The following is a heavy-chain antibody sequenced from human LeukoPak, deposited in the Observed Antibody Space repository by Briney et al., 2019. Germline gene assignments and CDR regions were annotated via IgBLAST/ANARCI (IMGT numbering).Heavy chain of an antibody. CDR3: ALDILTGYPFDY. J-gene: IGHJ4*02. D-gene: IGHD3-9*01. Sequence: GGSLRLSCAASGFTFSSYNMNWVRQAPGKGLEWVSYISSSSSTIYYADSVKGRFTISRDNAKDSLYLQMDSLRDEDTAVYYCALDILTGYPFDYWGQGTLVTVSS. CDR2: ISSSSSTI. V-gene: IGHV3-48*02. CDR1: GFTFSSYN.